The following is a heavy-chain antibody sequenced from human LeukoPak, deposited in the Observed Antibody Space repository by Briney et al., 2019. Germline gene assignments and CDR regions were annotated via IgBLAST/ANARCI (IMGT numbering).Heavy chain of an antibody. CDR2: IYYSGST. CDR1: GGSISSYY. J-gene: IGHJ4*02. Sequence: PSETLSLTCTVSGGSISSYYWSWIRQPPGKGLEWIGYIYYSGSTNCNPSLKSRVTISVDTSKNQFSLKLSSVTAADTAVYYCAREVRYYGSGSHYPLFDYWGQGTLVTVSS. V-gene: IGHV4-59*01. D-gene: IGHD3-10*01. CDR3: AREVRYYGSGSHYPLFDY.